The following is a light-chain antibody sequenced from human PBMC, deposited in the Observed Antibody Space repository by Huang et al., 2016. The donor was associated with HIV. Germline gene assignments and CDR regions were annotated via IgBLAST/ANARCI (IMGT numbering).Light chain of an antibody. J-gene: IGKJ1*01. V-gene: IGKV2-28*01. CDR2: LGS. Sequence: DIVMTRSPLSLPVTPGEPASISCRSSQSLLHSNGYNYLDWYLQKPGQSPQLLIYLGSNRASGVPDRFSDSGSGTNFTLKITRVEAEDVGIYYCMQALQTPRTFGQGTKVEI. CDR3: MQALQTPRT. CDR1: QSLLHSNGYNY.